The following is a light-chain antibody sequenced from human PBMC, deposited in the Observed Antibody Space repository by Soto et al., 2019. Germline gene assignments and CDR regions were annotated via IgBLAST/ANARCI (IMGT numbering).Light chain of an antibody. Sequence: EIVMTQSPATPSLSPGERATLSCRASQSISSDVAWYQQKPGQAPRLLIYGASTTATGIPARFSGSGSGTEGTITISSLKTEDGSTYYCQQFKSYPLTFGGGTKVDIK. CDR2: GAS. J-gene: IGKJ4*01. V-gene: IGKV3-15*01. CDR1: QSISSD. CDR3: QQFKSYPLT.